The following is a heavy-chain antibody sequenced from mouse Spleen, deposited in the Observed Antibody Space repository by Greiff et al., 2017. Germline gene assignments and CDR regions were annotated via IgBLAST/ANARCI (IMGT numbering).Heavy chain of an antibody. D-gene: IGHD4-1*01. V-gene: IGHV4-1*01. CDR2: INPDGITI. Sequence: EVKLLESGGGLVQPGGSLKLSCAASGIDFSRYWMNWVRRAPGKGLKWIGEINPDGITINYAPSLKDKFIISRDNAKNTLYLQMSKVRSEDTALYYCVSSSNWSFVYWGQGTLVTVSA. J-gene: IGHJ3*01. CDR3: VSSSNWSFVY. CDR1: GIDFSRYW.